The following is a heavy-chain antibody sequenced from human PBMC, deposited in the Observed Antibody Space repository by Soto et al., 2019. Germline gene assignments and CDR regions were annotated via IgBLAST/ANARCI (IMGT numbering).Heavy chain of an antibody. V-gene: IGHV3-74*01. Sequence: EVPLVESGGGLVQPGGSLRLSCAASGFTFSDYWMHWVRLVPGKGLLWVSRINPDGSRTNYADSVKGRFATYRDNAKNTVYLQMNSLRAEDTAVYYCARVKLGSYDWFDPWGQGTLVTVSS. J-gene: IGHJ5*02. CDR2: INPDGSRT. CDR1: GFTFSDYW. CDR3: ARVKLGSYDWFDP. D-gene: IGHD3-16*01.